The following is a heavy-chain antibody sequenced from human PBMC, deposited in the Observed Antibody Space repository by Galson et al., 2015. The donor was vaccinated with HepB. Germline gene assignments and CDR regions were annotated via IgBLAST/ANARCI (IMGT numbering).Heavy chain of an antibody. V-gene: IGHV3-23*01. CDR1: GFTFSSYA. CDR2: ISGSGGST. J-gene: IGHJ4*02. D-gene: IGHD2-2*01. CDR3: AKEGDIVVVPAAMHFDY. Sequence: SLRLSCAASGFTFSSYAMSWVRQAPGKGLEWVSAISGSGGSTYYADSVKGRFTISRDNSKNTLYLQMNSLRAEDTAVYYCAKEGDIVVVPAAMHFDYWGQGTLVTVSS.